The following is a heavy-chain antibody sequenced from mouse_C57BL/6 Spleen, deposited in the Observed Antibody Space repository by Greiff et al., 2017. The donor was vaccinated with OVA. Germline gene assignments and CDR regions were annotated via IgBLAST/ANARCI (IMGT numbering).Heavy chain of an antibody. CDR1: GFSLTSYA. J-gene: IGHJ2*01. CDR2: IWTGGGT. Sequence: VQLQESGPGLVAPSQSLSITCTVSGFSLTSYAISWVRQPPGKGLEWLGVIWTGGGTNYNSALKTRLSISKDNSKSQVFLKMNSLHTDDTARYYCARNYYGSSPYYFDYWGQGTTLTVSS. V-gene: IGHV2-9-1*01. CDR3: ARNYYGSSPYYFDY. D-gene: IGHD1-1*01.